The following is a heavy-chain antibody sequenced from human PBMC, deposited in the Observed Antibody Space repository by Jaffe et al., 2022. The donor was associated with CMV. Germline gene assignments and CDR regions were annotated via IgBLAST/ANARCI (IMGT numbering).Heavy chain of an antibody. V-gene: IGHV4-59*01. CDR2: IYYSGST. CDR1: GGSISSYY. CDR3: ARVGSGYYYWFDY. D-gene: IGHD3-22*01. J-gene: IGHJ4*02. Sequence: QVQLQESGPGLVKPSETLSLTCTVSGGSISSYYWSWIRQPPGKGLEWIGYIYYSGSTNYNPSLKSRVTISVDTSKNQFSLKLSSVTAADTAVYYCARVGSGYYYWFDYWGQGTLVTVSS.